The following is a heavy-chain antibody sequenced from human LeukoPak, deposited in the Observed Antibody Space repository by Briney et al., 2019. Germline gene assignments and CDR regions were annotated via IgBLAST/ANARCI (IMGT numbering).Heavy chain of an antibody. CDR2: IKHDGSEK. D-gene: IGHD1-20*01. V-gene: IGHV3-7*01. CDR1: GFTFSSYW. CDR3: GPKRRYSWNYFDY. J-gene: IGHJ4*02. Sequence: PGGSLRLSCAVSGFTFSSYWMSWVRQAPGKGLEWVANIKHDGSEKYYVDSVKGRFTISRDNAKNSLYLQMNSLRAEDTAVYYCGPKRRYSWNYFDYWGQGTLVTVSS.